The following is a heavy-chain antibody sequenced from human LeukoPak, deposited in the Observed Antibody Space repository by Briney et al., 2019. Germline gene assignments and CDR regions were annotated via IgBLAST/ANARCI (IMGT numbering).Heavy chain of an antibody. CDR3: ARGHGETYATIWFDP. Sequence: KSSETLSLTCTVSGGSISSYYWSWIRQPAGKGLEWIGRIYTSGSTNYNPSLKSRVTMSVDTSKNQFSLKLSSVTAADTAVYYCARGHGETYATIWFDPWGQGTLVTVSS. D-gene: IGHD4-17*01. J-gene: IGHJ5*02. CDR2: IYTSGST. V-gene: IGHV4-4*07. CDR1: GGSISSYY.